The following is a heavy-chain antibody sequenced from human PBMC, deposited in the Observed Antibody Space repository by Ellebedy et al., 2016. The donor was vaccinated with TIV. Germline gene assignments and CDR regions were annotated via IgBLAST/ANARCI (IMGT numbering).Heavy chain of an antibody. CDR3: AKGFRSSSNWFDC. J-gene: IGHJ4*02. V-gene: IGHV3-23*01. Sequence: GGSLRLSXAASGFTFSSYAMSWVRQAPGKGLEWVSAISGSGGSTYYADSVKGRFTIPRDNSKNTLYLQMNSLRAEDTAVYYCAKGFRSSSNWFDCWGQGTLVTVSS. CDR2: ISGSGGST. D-gene: IGHD6-6*01. CDR1: GFTFSSYA.